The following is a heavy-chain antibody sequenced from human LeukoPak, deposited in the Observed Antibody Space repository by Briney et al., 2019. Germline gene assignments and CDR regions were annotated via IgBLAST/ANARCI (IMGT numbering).Heavy chain of an antibody. CDR3: ATSKGLWFGSDSYYYYGMDV. CDR1: GYTLTELS. D-gene: IGHD3-10*01. Sequence: ASVKVPCKVSGYTLTELSMHWVRQAPGKGLEWMGGFDPEDGETIYAQKFQGRVTMTEDTSTDTAYMELSSLRSEDTAVYYCATSKGLWFGSDSYYYYGMDVWGKGTTVTVSS. J-gene: IGHJ6*04. V-gene: IGHV1-24*01. CDR2: FDPEDGET.